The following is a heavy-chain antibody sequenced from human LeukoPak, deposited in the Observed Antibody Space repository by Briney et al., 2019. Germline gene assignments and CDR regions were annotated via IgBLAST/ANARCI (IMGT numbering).Heavy chain of an antibody. CDR2: IYSGGDT. CDR3: ARDLADYGDYFMDV. D-gene: IGHD4-17*01. J-gene: IGHJ6*02. V-gene: IGHV3-53*01. Sequence: GGSLRLSCAASGFTVSSNYMSWVRQAPGKGLEWVSVIYSGGDTYYADSVKGRFTISRDNSKNTLYLQMNSLRAEDTAVYYCARDLADYGDYFMDVWGQGTTVTVSS. CDR1: GFTVSSNY.